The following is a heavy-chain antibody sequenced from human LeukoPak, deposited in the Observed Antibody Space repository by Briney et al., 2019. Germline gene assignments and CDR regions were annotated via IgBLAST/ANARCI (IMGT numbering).Heavy chain of an antibody. J-gene: IGHJ6*02. CDR2: ISASGDST. CDR1: GVTLSSYA. CDR3: AKDRGNNYGYDYYGVDV. D-gene: IGHD3-10*01. V-gene: IGHV3-23*01. Sequence: TGGSLRLSCAASGVTLSSYAMSWVRQAPGKGLEWVSGISASGDSTYYADSVKGRFTISRHNSKNTLYLQMNALRAGDTAIYYCAKDRGNNYGYDYYGVDVWGQGTTVTVSS.